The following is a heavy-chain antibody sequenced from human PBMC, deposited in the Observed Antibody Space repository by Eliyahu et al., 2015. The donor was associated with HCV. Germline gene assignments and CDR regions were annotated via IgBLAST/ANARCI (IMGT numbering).Heavy chain of an antibody. J-gene: IGHJ4*02. CDR2: ISPGXSDT. D-gene: IGHD2-2*01. V-gene: IGHV5-51*01. CDR3: ARLPTLDIVVVPAAYFDY. CDR1: GYSXXXYW. Sequence: EVQLVQSGAEVKKPGESLKIXCKGSGYSXXXYWSGWGRQXPGKGLXWMGGISPGXSDTXYSPSFQGQVTISADKSISTAYLQWSSLKASDTAMYYCARLPTLDIVVVPAAYFDYWGQGTLVTVSS.